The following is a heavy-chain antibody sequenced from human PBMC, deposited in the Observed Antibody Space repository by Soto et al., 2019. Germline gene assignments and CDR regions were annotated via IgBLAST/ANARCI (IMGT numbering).Heavy chain of an antibody. D-gene: IGHD3-10*01. CDR2: ISYDGSNK. CDR3: ARAVHDPLRGRWFDP. V-gene: IGHV3-30-3*01. CDR1: GFTFSSYA. Sequence: PGGSLRLSCAASGFTFSSYAMHWVRQAPGKGLEWVAVISYDGSNKYYADSVKGRFTISRDNSKNTLYLQMNSLRAEDTAVYYCARAVHDPLRGRWFDPWGQGTLVTVSS. J-gene: IGHJ5*02.